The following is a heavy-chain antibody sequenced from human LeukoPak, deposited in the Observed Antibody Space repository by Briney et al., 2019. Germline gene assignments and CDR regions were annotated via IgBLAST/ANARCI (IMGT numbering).Heavy chain of an antibody. V-gene: IGHV3-48*01. J-gene: IGHJ6*03. CDR2: ISSSSSTI. CDR1: GFTFSSYS. D-gene: IGHD2-2*02. Sequence: GGSLRLSCAASGFTFSSYSMNWVRQAPGKGLEWVSYISSSSSTIYYADSVKGRFTISRDNAKNSLYLQMNSLRAEDTAVYYCARDDCSSTSCYTWDYYYYYMDVWGKGTTVTVSS. CDR3: ARDDCSSTSCYTWDYYYYYMDV.